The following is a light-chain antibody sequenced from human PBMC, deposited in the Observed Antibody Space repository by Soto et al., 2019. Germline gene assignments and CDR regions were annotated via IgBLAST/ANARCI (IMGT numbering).Light chain of an antibody. J-gene: IGKJ5*01. CDR1: QSISRY. Sequence: DIQMTQSPSSLSASVGDSVTSSCRASQSISRYLNWYQQKPGKAPKLLIFSATGLQSGVPSMFSGRGSGTEFTLTISTLQPDDFATYYCQQYNSYPITFGQGTKLDIK. V-gene: IGKV1-16*01. CDR3: QQYNSYPIT. CDR2: SAT.